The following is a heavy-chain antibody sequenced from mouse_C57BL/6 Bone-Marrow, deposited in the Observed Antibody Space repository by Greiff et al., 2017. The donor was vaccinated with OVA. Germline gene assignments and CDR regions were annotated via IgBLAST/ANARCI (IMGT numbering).Heavy chain of an antibody. D-gene: IGHD3-3*01. CDR2: IYPGDGDT. CDR3: ARRGAG. J-gene: IGHJ3*01. Sequence: VKLMESGPELVKPGASVKISCKASGYAFSSSWMNWVKQRPGKGLEWIGRIYPGDGDTNYNGKFKGKATLTADKSSSTAYMQLSSLTSEDSAVYFCARRGAGWGQGTLVTVSA. CDR1: GYAFSSSW. V-gene: IGHV1-82*01.